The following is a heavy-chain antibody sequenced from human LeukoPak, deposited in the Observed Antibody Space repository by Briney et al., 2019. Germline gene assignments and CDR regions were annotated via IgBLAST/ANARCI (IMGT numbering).Heavy chain of an antibody. CDR1: SGSIFNTNW. CDR2: IFHSGST. Sequence: PSETLSLTCTVSSGSIFNTNWWSWVRQPPGKGLEWIGQIFHSGSTSYSPSLKSRVTISVDTSKNQFSLKLSSVTAADTAVYYCARGHDSSSYIDYWGQGTLVTVSS. CDR3: ARGHDSSSYIDY. J-gene: IGHJ4*02. V-gene: IGHV4-4*02. D-gene: IGHD6-13*01.